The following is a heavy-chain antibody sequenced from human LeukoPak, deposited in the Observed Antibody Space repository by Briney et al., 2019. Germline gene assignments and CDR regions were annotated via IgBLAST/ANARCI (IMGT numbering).Heavy chain of an antibody. V-gene: IGHV3-23*01. J-gene: IGHJ4*02. CDR1: GFTFSDYY. CDR2: ISGLGGGT. Sequence: GGSLRLSCAASGFTFSDYYMSWIRQAPGKGLEWVSTISGLGGGTYYADSVKGRFTISRVNSKNKPYLQVNSLRAEDTAIYYCAKNAEWELPEYYFDYWGQGTLVTVPS. D-gene: IGHD1-26*01. CDR3: AKNAEWELPEYYFDY.